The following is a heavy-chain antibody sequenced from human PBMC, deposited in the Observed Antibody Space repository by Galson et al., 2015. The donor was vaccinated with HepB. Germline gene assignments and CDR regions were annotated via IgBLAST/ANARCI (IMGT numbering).Heavy chain of an antibody. CDR3: AKGRRPYCSSTSCYSNDAFGI. CDR1: GFTFRTYT. CDR2: ISDSGDST. J-gene: IGHJ3*02. V-gene: IGHV3-23*01. D-gene: IGHD2-2*01. Sequence: SLRLSCAASGFTFRTYTMSRVRQAPGKGLEWVSGISDSGDSTYYADSVKGRFTISRDNSKNTLFLQINSLRAEDTAMYYCAKGRRPYCSSTSCYSNDAFGIWGQGTMVTVSS.